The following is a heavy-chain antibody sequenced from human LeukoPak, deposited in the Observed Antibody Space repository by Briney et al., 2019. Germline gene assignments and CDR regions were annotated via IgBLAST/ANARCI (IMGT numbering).Heavy chain of an antibody. CDR1: GGSISSGGYS. CDR3: ARDRLHYGMDV. V-gene: IGHV4-30-2*01. CDR2: IYHSGST. J-gene: IGHJ6*02. Sequence: PSQTLSLTCAVSGGSISSGGYSWSWIRQPPGKGLEWIGYIYHSGSTYYNPSLKSRVTISVDRSKNQFPLKLSSVTAADTAVYYCARDRLHYGMDVWGQGTTVTVSS.